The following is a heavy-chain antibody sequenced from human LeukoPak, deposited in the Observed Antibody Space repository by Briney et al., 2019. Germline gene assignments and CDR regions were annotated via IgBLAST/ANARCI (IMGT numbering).Heavy chain of an antibody. CDR2: ISGSGGGT. Sequence: GGPLRLSCVASGFAFSSYAMNWVRQAPGKGLEWVSAISGSGGGTYYAGSVKGRFTISRDNSKNTLYLQMNTLRAEDTALYYCAKDRPIIHFDPWGQGTLVTVSS. CDR1: GFAFSSYA. V-gene: IGHV3-23*01. D-gene: IGHD2/OR15-2a*01. CDR3: AKDRPIIHFDP. J-gene: IGHJ5*02.